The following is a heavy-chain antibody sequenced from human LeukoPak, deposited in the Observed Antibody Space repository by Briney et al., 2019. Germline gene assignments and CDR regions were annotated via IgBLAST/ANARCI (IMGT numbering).Heavy chain of an antibody. J-gene: IGHJ4*02. V-gene: IGHV4-61*02. CDR2: IYTSGST. CDR3: ARRQDAHDY. Sequence: PSETLSLTCTVSGGSISSGFYYWSWIRQPAGKGLEWIGRIYTSGSTNYNPSLKSRVTISLDTSRNQFSLKLSSVAAADTAVYYCARRQDAHDYGAQETRVPVS. CDR1: GGSISSGFYY.